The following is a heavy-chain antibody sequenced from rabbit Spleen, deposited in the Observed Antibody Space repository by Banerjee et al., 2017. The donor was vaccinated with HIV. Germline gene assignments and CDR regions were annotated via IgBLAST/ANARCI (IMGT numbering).Heavy chain of an antibody. CDR3: ARGDVWGAGGL. D-gene: IGHD4-1*01. Sequence: QSLEESGGGLVQPEGSLTLTCTASGFSFSISDYMWWVRQAPGKGLEWIGCIYPGSSGTTYYASWAKGRFTISKTSSTTVTLQMTSLTAADTATYFCARGDVWGAGGLWGPGTLVTVS. J-gene: IGHJ4*01. CDR2: IYPGSSGTT. V-gene: IGHV1S40*01. CDR1: GFSFSISDY.